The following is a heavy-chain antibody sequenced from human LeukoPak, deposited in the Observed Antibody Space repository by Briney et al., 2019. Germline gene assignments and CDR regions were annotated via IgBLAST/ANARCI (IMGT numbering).Heavy chain of an antibody. J-gene: IGHJ6*02. CDR3: ARDGGRMDV. V-gene: IGHV3-21*01. D-gene: IGHD6-25*01. Sequence: GGSLRLSCAASGFTFSSYAMSWVRQAPGKGLEWVSTISSSSSYIYHADSVKGRFTMSRDNAKNSLYLQMNSLRAEDTAVYYCARDGGRMDVWGQGTTVTVSS. CDR1: GFTFSSYA. CDR2: ISSSSSYI.